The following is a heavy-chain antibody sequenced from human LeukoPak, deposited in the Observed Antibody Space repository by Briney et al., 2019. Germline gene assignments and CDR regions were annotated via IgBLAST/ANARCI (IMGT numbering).Heavy chain of an antibody. D-gene: IGHD3-3*01. CDR2: ISGSGGST. CDR1: GFTFSSYA. J-gene: IGHJ5*02. Sequence: GGSLRLSCAASGFTFSSYAMSWVRQAPGKGLEWVSAISGSGGSTYYADSVKGRFTISRDNSKNTLYLQMNSLRAEDTAVHYCAKDHAAYYDFWSGRAKNWFDPWGQGTLVTVSS. V-gene: IGHV3-23*01. CDR3: AKDHAAYYDFWSGRAKNWFDP.